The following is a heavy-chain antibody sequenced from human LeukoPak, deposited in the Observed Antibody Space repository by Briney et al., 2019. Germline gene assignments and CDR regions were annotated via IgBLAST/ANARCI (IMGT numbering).Heavy chain of an antibody. D-gene: IGHD7-27*01. Sequence: PSETLSLTCAVYGGSFSGYYWSWIRQPPGKGLEWIGEINHSGSTNYNPSLKSRVTISVDTSKNQFSLKLSSVTAADTAVYYCARGHWVHDYWGQGTLVTVSS. V-gene: IGHV4-34*01. CDR1: GGSFSGYY. CDR2: INHSGST. CDR3: ARGHWVHDY. J-gene: IGHJ4*02.